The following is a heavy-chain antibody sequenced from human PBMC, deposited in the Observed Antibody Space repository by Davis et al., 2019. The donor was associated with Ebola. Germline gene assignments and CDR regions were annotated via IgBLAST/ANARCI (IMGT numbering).Heavy chain of an antibody. J-gene: IGHJ6*02. D-gene: IGHD1-7*01. Sequence: MPSETLSLTCTVSGGSISSYYWSWIRQPPGKGLEWIGSIYHSGSTYYNPSLKSRVTISVDTSKNQFSLKLSSVTAADTAVYYCARDSGYNWNYYLSYYYYGMDVWGQGTTVTVSS. CDR2: IYHSGST. CDR3: ARDSGYNWNYYLSYYYYGMDV. V-gene: IGHV4-59*12. CDR1: GGSISSYY.